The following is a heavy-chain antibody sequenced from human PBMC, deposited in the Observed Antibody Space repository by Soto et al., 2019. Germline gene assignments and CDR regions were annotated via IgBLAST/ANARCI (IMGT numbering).Heavy chain of an antibody. Sequence: EVQLLESGGGLVQPGGSLRLSCAASGFTFSSYAMSWVRQAPGKGLEWVSAISGSGGSTYYADSVKGRFTISRDNSKNTLYLQMNSLRAEDTAVYYCANDRTLFLEWWRGGYYGMDVCGQGTTVTVSS. CDR1: GFTFSSYA. J-gene: IGHJ6*02. D-gene: IGHD3-3*01. CDR2: ISGSGGST. V-gene: IGHV3-23*01. CDR3: ANDRTLFLEWWRGGYYGMDV.